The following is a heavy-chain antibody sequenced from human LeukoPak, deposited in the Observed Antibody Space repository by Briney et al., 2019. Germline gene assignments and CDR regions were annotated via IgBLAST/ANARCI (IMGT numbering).Heavy chain of an antibody. D-gene: IGHD2-21*02. CDR2: INSDGSSI. J-gene: IGHJ4*02. V-gene: IGHV3-74*01. CDR3: AVVGVTAIHAY. CDR1: GFTFSSYW. Sequence: GGSLRLSCAASGFTFSSYWMHWVRQAPGKGLVWVSRINSDGSSISYADSVKGRFTISRDNAKNTLYLQMNSLRAEDTAVYYCAVVGVTAIHAYWGQGTLVTVSS.